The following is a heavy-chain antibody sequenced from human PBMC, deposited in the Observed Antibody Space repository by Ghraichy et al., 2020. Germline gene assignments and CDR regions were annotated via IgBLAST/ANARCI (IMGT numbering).Heavy chain of an antibody. V-gene: IGHV4-39*01. CDR3: ARRYSSGGYYYYYGMDV. D-gene: IGHD6-19*01. CDR2: IYYSGTT. J-gene: IGHJ6*02. Sequence: SETLSLTCTVSGGSISSSSYYWGWIRQPPGKGLEWIGSIYYSGTTYYNPSLKSRVTMSVDTSKNQFSLKLSSVTAADTAVYFCARRYSSGGYYYYYGMDVWGQGTTVTVSS. CDR1: GGSISSSSYY.